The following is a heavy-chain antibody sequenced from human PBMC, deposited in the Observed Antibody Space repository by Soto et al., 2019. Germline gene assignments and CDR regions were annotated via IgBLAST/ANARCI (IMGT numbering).Heavy chain of an antibody. CDR3: ARDRDRNWFDP. Sequence: SETLSLTCAVSGGSISSGGYSWSWIRQPPGKGLEWIGYIYHSGSTYYNPSLKSRVTISVDRSKNQFSLKLSSVTAADTAVYYCARDRDRNWFDPWGQGTLVTVSS. J-gene: IGHJ5*02. CDR2: IYHSGST. V-gene: IGHV4-30-2*01. D-gene: IGHD3-10*01. CDR1: GGSISSGGYS.